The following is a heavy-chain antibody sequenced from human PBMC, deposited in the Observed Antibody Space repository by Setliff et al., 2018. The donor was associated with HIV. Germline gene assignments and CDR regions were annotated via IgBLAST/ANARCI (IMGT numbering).Heavy chain of an antibody. Sequence: SVKVSCKASGGTFRSHEISWVRQAPGQGLEWMGGIVPILNTGNYAPKFQGRVTVTADESTSTAYMQLSSLRSDDTAVYYCARGRNYDSSGYGDYYYYMDVWGKGTTVTVSS. D-gene: IGHD3-22*01. CDR2: IVPILNTG. CDR1: GGTFRSHE. J-gene: IGHJ6*03. CDR3: ARGRNYDSSGYGDYYYYMDV. V-gene: IGHV1-69*13.